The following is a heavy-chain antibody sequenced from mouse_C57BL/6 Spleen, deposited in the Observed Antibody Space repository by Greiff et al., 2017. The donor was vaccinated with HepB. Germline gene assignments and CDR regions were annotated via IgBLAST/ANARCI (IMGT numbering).Heavy chain of an antibody. Sequence: QVQLQQSGPELVKPGASVKISCKASGYTFTDYYINWVKQRPGQGLEWIGWIFPGSGSTYYNEKFKGKATLTVDKSSSTAYMLLSSLTSEDSAVYFCARGDYYGSSYPYAMDYWGQGTSVTVSS. V-gene: IGHV1-75*01. CDR3: ARGDYYGSSYPYAMDY. CDR1: GYTFTDYY. D-gene: IGHD1-1*01. J-gene: IGHJ4*01. CDR2: IFPGSGST.